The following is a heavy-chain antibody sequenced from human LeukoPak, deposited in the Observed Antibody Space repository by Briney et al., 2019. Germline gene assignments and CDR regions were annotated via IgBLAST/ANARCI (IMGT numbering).Heavy chain of an antibody. V-gene: IGHV3-7*02. J-gene: IGHJ4*02. D-gene: IGHD6-19*01. CDR3: ASGGGWTFNY. CDR1: GFTCSTYW. Sequence: GGSLRLSCAASGFTCSTYWMIWVRQAPGKGLEWVANIKQDGSETYYVDSVKGRFTISRDNAKNSLYLQMNSLRAEDTAVYYCASGGGWTFNYWGQGTLVTVSS. CDR2: IKQDGSET.